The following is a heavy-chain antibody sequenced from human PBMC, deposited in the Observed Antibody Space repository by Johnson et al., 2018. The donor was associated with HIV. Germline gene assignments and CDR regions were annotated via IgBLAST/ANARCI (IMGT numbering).Heavy chain of an antibody. CDR2: IGTAGDT. J-gene: IGHJ3*02. CDR1: GFTFSSYD. V-gene: IGHV3-13*01. CDR3: AKDLFTEREDDAFDI. Sequence: VLLVESGGGLVQPWGSLRLSCAASGFTFSSYDMHWVRQATGKGLEWVSAIGTAGDTYYPGSVKGRFTISRENAKNTLYLQMNSLRAEDTAVYYCAKDLFTEREDDAFDIWGQGTMVTVSS. D-gene: IGHD1-26*01.